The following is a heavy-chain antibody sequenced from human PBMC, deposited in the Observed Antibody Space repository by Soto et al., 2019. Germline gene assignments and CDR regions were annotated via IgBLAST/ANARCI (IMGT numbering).Heavy chain of an antibody. V-gene: IGHV3-21*01. J-gene: IGHJ4*02. CDR3: ARESEDLTSNFDY. CDR2: ISSTTNYI. CDR1: GFTFSRYS. Sequence: GGSLRLSCAASGFTFSRYSMNWVRQAPGKGLEWVSSISSTTNYIYYADSMKGRFTVSRDNAKNSVYLDMNSLSAEDTAVYYCARESEDLTSNFDYWGQGTLGTV.